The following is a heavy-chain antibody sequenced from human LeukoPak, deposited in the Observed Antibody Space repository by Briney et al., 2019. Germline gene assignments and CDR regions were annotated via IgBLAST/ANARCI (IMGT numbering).Heavy chain of an antibody. CDR2: INQSGIT. J-gene: IGHJ4*02. D-gene: IGHD3-10*01. Sequence: PSETLCLTCAVYGGSFSGFYWTWIRQPPGKGLEWIGEINQSGITNYSPSLKSRMVISVDTSKKQFSLKLNSVTAADTAVYYCARGGTFGEPFSRSWGQGTLVTVSS. V-gene: IGHV4-34*01. CDR1: GGSFSGFY. CDR3: ARGGTFGEPFSRS.